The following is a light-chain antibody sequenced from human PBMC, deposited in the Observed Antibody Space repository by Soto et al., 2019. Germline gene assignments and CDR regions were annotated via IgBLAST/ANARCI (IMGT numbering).Light chain of an antibody. CDR3: SSYAGSDNYV. Sequence: QYALTQPPSASGSPGQSVTISCTGTSSDVGGYNFVSWYQQYPGKAPKLMIYEVSKRPSGVPDRFSGSKSVNTASLTVSGLQAEDEADYYCSSYAGSDNYVFGTGTKLTVL. CDR2: EVS. V-gene: IGLV2-8*01. J-gene: IGLJ1*01. CDR1: SSDVGGYNF.